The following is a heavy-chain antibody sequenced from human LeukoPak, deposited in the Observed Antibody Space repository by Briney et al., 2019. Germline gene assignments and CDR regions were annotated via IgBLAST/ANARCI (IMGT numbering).Heavy chain of an antibody. Sequence: GGSLRLSCAASGFTFSSYEMNWVRQGPGKGLEWVSYISSSGTTKYYADSVKGRFTLSRDNAKKSLSLQMNSLRAEDTAIYYCARSDRDAFDMWGQGTVVTVSS. CDR1: GFTFSSYE. CDR3: ARSDRDAFDM. J-gene: IGHJ3*02. CDR2: ISSSGTTK. D-gene: IGHD3-22*01. V-gene: IGHV3-48*03.